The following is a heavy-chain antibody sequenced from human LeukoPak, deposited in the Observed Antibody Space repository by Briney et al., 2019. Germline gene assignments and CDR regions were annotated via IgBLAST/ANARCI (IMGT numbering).Heavy chain of an antibody. V-gene: IGHV4-59*08. CDR2: IYYSGST. J-gene: IGHJ6*03. Sequence: PSETLSLTCTVSGGSISSYYWSWIRQPPGKGLEWVGYIYYSGSTNYNPSLKSRVTISVHTSKNQHSLKLSSVTAADTAVYYCARVRATLFGVAMDYMDVWGKGTTVTVSS. D-gene: IGHD3-3*01. CDR3: ARVRATLFGVAMDYMDV. CDR1: GGSISSYY.